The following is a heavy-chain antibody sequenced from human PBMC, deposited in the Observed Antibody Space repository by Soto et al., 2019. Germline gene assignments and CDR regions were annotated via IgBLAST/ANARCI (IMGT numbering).Heavy chain of an antibody. D-gene: IGHD2-15*01. J-gene: IGHJ4*02. CDR1: GGSFSGYY. CDR3: ARVIVVVVAATAYYFDY. V-gene: IGHV4-34*01. Sequence: SETLSLTCAVYGGSFSGYYWSWIRQPPGKGLEWIGEINHSGSTNYNPSLKSRVTISVDTSKNQFSLKLSSVTAADTAVYYCARVIVVVVAATAYYFDYWGQGTLVTVSS. CDR2: INHSGST.